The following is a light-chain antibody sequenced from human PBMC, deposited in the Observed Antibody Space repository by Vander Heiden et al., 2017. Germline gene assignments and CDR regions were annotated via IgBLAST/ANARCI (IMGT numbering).Light chain of an antibody. CDR2: AAS. J-gene: IGKJ2*01. CDR3: QQSDSTPLT. CDR1: QSISSY. V-gene: IGKV1-39*01. Sequence: DIQMTLSPSSLSASVGVRVTITGRASQSISSYLNGYQQKPGKAPKLLIYAASSLQSGVPSRFSGSGSGTDFTLTISRLQPEDFATYYCQQSDSTPLTFGQRTKLEIK.